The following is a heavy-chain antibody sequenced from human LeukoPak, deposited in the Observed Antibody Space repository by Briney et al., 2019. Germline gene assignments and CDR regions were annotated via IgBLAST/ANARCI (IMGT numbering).Heavy chain of an antibody. D-gene: IGHD3-10*01. CDR2: IYHSGTT. CDR3: ARDLLGYYFGSGNYGSFDT. Sequence: SETLSLTCTVSGDSISNYYWTWIRQPPGKGLEWIGYIYHSGTTDYNPSLRGRVTMSIDTSKNHFSLKLNSLTAADTAVYYCARDLLGYYFGSGNYGSFDTWGQGTLVTVSS. J-gene: IGHJ5*02. CDR1: GDSISNYY. V-gene: IGHV4-59*01.